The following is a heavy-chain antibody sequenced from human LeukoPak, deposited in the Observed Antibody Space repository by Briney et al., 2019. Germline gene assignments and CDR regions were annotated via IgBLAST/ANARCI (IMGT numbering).Heavy chain of an antibody. D-gene: IGHD3-22*01. CDR1: GGSIAGYY. J-gene: IGHJ4*02. CDR3: AREEFLHEIDSSGYFVY. CDR2: VYSSGVG. V-gene: IGHV4-4*07. Sequence: SETLSLTCTVSGGSIAGYYWNWIRQPAGQGLEWLGRVYSSGVGNYNPSLTSRVTMSVDTSKNRFSLKLTSLTAADTAVYYCAREEFLHEIDSSGYFVYWGQGTLVTVSS.